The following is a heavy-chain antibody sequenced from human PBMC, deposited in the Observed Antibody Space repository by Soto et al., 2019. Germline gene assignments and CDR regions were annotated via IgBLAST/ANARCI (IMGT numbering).Heavy chain of an antibody. Sequence: QAQLVESGGGVVQPGRSLRLSCAASEFTFNTYAMHWVRQAPGKGLEWVAVIAYDGNDKYYADSVKGRFTISRDNSKNALYLHMNTLRPEDTAMYYCARYVGNYVPYYYGMDVWGQGTTVSVSS. CDR1: EFTFNTYA. J-gene: IGHJ6*02. CDR3: ARYVGNYVPYYYGMDV. D-gene: IGHD1-7*01. V-gene: IGHV3-30*03. CDR2: IAYDGNDK.